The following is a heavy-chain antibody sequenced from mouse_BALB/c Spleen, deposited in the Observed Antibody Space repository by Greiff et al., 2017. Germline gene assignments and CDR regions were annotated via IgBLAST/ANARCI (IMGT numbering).Heavy chain of an antibody. Sequence: QVQLQQSGAELMKPGASVKISCKATGYTFSSYWIEWVKQRPGHGLEWIGEILPGSGSTNYNEKFKGKATFTADTSSNTAYMQLSSLTSEDSAVYYCARRSLRGYFDVWGAGTTVTVSS. CDR2: ILPGSGST. V-gene: IGHV1-9*01. J-gene: IGHJ1*01. D-gene: IGHD6-1*01. CDR1: GYTFSSYW. CDR3: ARRSLRGYFDV.